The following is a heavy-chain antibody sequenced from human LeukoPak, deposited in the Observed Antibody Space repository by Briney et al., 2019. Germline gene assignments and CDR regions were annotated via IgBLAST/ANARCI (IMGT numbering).Heavy chain of an antibody. CDR3: ARGPSSGWRYYYYYMDV. CDR2: IYYSGST. Sequence: SETLSLTCTVSGGSISSYYWSWIRQPPGKGLEWIGYIYYSGSTNYNPSLKSRVTISVDTSKNQFSLKLRSVTAADTAVYYCARGPSSGWRYYYYYMDVWGKGTTVTISS. V-gene: IGHV4-59*01. D-gene: IGHD6-19*01. CDR1: GGSISSYY. J-gene: IGHJ6*03.